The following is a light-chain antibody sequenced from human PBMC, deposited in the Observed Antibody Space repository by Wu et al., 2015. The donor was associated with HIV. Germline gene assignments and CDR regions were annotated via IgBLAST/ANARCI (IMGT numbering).Light chain of an antibody. V-gene: IGKV3D-20*02. CDR3: QQRGKWPGRRH. J-gene: IGKJ4*01. CDR1: QSVSSNF. CDR2: GAS. Sequence: EIVLTQSPGTLSLSPGERATLSCRANQSVSSNFLAWYQQKPGQAPRLLIYGASNRATGIPARFSGSGSGTDFTLTISSLEPEDFAVYFCQQRGKWPGRRHFVGGT.